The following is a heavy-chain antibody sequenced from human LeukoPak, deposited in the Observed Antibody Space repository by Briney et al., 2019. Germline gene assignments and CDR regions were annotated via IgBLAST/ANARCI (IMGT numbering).Heavy chain of an antibody. J-gene: IGHJ4*02. D-gene: IGHD3-22*01. CDR1: GFIFSSYN. CDR3: TTDVTYYYDSSGYPKNYYFDY. CDR2: IKSKTDGGTT. V-gene: IGHV3-15*01. Sequence: AGGSLRLSCAASGFIFSSYNMNWVRQAPGKGLEWVGRIKSKTDGGTTDYAAPVKGRFTISRDDSKNTLYLQMNSLKTEDTAVYYCTTDVTYYYDSSGYPKNYYFDYWGQGTLVTVSS.